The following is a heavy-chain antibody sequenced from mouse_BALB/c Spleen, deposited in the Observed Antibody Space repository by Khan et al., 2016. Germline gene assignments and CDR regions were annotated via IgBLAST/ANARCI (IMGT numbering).Heavy chain of an antibody. V-gene: IGHV3-2*02. J-gene: IGHJ2*01. CDR2: ISYSGRT. CDR3: ARTAWINY. D-gene: IGHD1-2*01. Sequence: EVQLVESGPGLVKPSQSLSLTCTVTGYSITSGYGWNWIRQFPGNKLEWMGYISYSGRTNYNPSLKSRISITRDTSKNQFFLQLNSVTTEDTATSSCARTAWINYCCHGTTLTVSS. CDR1: GYSITSGYG.